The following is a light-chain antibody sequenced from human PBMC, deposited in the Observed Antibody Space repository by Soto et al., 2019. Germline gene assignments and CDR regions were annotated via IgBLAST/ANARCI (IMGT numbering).Light chain of an antibody. CDR3: SSFTRTSTNV. CDR1: SSDVGSYNR. J-gene: IGLJ1*01. Sequence: QSALTQPPSVSGSPGQSVAISCSGTSSDVGSYNRVSWYQQPPGTAPKLVIYDVSNRPSGVPDRFSGSKSGNTASLTISGVQAEDEADYYCSSFTRTSTNVFGTGTKVTVL. V-gene: IGLV2-18*02. CDR2: DVS.